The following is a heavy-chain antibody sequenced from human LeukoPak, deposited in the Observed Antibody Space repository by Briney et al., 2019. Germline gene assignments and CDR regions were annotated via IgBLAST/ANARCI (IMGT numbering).Heavy chain of an antibody. V-gene: IGHV4-4*09. J-gene: IGHJ4*02. CDR2: IYGSGRT. CDR3: VVSPNQDFFDY. Sequence: SETLSLTCTVSGVPINSHYLNWIRQPPGKGQERIGYIYGSGRTNYNPSLTSRVTMSVDTSKSQFSLNLNSLTAADTAVYYCVVSPNQDFFDYWGQGPLVTVSS. CDR1: GVPINSHY.